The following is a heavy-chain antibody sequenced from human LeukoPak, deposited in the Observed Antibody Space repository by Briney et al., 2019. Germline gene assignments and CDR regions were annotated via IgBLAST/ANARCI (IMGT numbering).Heavy chain of an antibody. CDR3: ARRNIGYQLLFNAFDI. V-gene: IGHV4-59*08. D-gene: IGHD2-2*01. J-gene: IGHJ3*02. CDR1: GGSISSYY. Sequence: SETLSLTCTVSGGSISSYYWSWIRQPPGKGLEWIGYIYYSGSTNYNPSLKSRVTISVDTPKNQFSLKLSSVTAADTAVYYCARRNIGYQLLFNAFDIWGQGTMVTVSS. CDR2: IYYSGST.